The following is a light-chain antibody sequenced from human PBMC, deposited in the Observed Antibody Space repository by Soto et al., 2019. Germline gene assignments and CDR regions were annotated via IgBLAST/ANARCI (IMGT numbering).Light chain of an antibody. J-gene: IGLJ1*01. V-gene: IGLV2-11*01. CDR2: DVD. CDR3: QSYDSGVTGSV. Sequence: QSALTQPRSVSGSPGQSVTISCTGTSSDVGGYNYVSWYQHHPGKAPKLMIYDVDKRPSGGPGRFSGSKSGNTASLTISGLQAEDEADYYCQSYDSGVTGSVFGTGTKLTVL. CDR1: SSDVGGYNY.